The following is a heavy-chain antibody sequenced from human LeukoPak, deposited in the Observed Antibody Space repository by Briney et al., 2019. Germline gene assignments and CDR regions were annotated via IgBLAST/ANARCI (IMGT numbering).Heavy chain of an antibody. V-gene: IGHV1-69*06. CDR2: IIPIFGTA. D-gene: IGHD5-24*01. J-gene: IGHJ3*02. CDR1: GGTFNNYT. Sequence: SVKVSCKASGGTFNNYTISWVRQAPGQGLEWMGGIIPIFGTANYAQKFQGRVTITADKSTSTAYMELSSLRSEDTAVYYCARVRDGYNDAYDIWGQGTMVTVHS. CDR3: ARVRDGYNDAYDI.